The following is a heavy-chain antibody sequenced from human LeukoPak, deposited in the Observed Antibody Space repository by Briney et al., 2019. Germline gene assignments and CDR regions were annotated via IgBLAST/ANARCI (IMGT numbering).Heavy chain of an antibody. CDR3: ARDGYDFWSGSRSGFDP. Sequence: ASVKVSCKASGYTFTSYAMHWVRQAPGQRLEWMGWINAGNGNTKYSQKFQGRVTITRDTSASTAYMELSSLRSEDTAVYYCARDGYDFWSGSRSGFDPWGQGTLVTVSS. D-gene: IGHD3-3*01. CDR1: GYTFTSYA. CDR2: INAGNGNT. V-gene: IGHV1-3*01. J-gene: IGHJ5*02.